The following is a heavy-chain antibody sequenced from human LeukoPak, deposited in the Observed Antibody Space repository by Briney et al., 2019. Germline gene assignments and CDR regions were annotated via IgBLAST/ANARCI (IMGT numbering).Heavy chain of an antibody. Sequence: GGSLRLSCAASGFAFRTYCMSWVRQAPGKGLEWVASINPGGSETYYAESLKGRFTISTDNAMNSFFLQMNNLRADDTAVYYCARLMGDRTIYDYWGQGALVTVSS. J-gene: IGHJ4*02. CDR2: INPGGSET. V-gene: IGHV3-7*01. CDR3: ARLMGDRTIYDY. CDR1: GFAFRTYC. D-gene: IGHD1-26*01.